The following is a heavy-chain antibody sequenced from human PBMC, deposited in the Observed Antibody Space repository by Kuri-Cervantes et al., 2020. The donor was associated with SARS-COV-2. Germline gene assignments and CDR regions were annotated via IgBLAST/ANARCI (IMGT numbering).Heavy chain of an antibody. J-gene: IGHJ4*02. V-gene: IGHV3-23*01. CDR3: AKDSRYDFWSGYYFDY. D-gene: IGHD3-3*01. CDR1: GFTFSSYA. Sequence: GGSLRLSCAASGFTFSSYAMSWVRQAPGKGLEWVSAISGSGGSTYYADSVKGRLTISRDNSKNTLYLQMNSLRAEDTAVYYCAKDSRYDFWSGYYFDYWGQGTLVTVSS. CDR2: ISGSGGST.